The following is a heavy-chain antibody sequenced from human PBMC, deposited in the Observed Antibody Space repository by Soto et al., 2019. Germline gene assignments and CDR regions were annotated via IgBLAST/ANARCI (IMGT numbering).Heavy chain of an antibody. CDR3: AGATGVQQWLVRTYYFDY. Sequence: EVQLVESGGGLVQPGGSLRLSCAASGFTFSSYSMNWVRQAPGKGLEWVSYLISSRSTIYYADSVKGRFTISRDNAKNSLYLQMNSLRDEDTAVYYCAGATGVQQWLVRTYYFDYWGQGTLVTVSS. D-gene: IGHD6-19*01. J-gene: IGHJ4*02. CDR2: LISSRSTI. CDR1: GFTFSSYS. V-gene: IGHV3-48*02.